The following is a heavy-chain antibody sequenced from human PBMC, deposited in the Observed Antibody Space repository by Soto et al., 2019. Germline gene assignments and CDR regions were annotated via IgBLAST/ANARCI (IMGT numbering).Heavy chain of an antibody. Sequence: XGSLRLTCAASGFTFSSYTMHWVRQAPGKGLDWVAVISYDGSNKYYADSVKGRFTISRDNSKNTLYLQMNSLRAEDTAVYYCARDGEYYDFWSGYYRGLIYYFDHWAQGTLVTVSS. J-gene: IGHJ4*02. CDR1: GFTFSSYT. D-gene: IGHD3-3*01. CDR2: ISYDGSNK. CDR3: ARDGEYYDFWSGYYRGLIYYFDH. V-gene: IGHV3-30-3*01.